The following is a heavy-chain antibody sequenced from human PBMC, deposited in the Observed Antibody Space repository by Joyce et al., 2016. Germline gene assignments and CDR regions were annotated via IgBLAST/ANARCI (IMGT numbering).Heavy chain of an antibody. D-gene: IGHD5-18*01. CDR1: GFTFSSQA. Sequence: EVQLLESGGGLVQPGGSLRLSCAASGFTFSSQAMNWVRQTPGKGLEWVSGINVNGVYTYYADSVKGRFTISRDNSKNTLYLQMNSLRAEDTAVYYCAKSGRNSYGYSGSWGQGTLVTVSS. V-gene: IGHV3-23*01. CDR3: AKSGRNSYGYSGS. J-gene: IGHJ5*02. CDR2: INVNGVYT.